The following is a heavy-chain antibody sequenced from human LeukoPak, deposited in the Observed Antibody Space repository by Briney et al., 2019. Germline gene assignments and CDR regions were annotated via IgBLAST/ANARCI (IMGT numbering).Heavy chain of an antibody. CDR3: AREVDPNYYGMDV. CDR1: GDSVSSSNYY. J-gene: IGHJ6*02. D-gene: IGHD5-12*01. Sequence: SETLSLTCTVFGDSVSSSNYYWTWIRQPPGKRLEWLGYIYYSGTTKYNPSLKSRVTISADTSKNQFSLKLSSVTAADTAVYYCAREVDPNYYGMDVWGQGTTVIVSS. V-gene: IGHV4-61*01. CDR2: IYYSGTT.